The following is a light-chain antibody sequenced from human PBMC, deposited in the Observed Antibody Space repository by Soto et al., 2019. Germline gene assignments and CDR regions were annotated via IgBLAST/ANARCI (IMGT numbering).Light chain of an antibody. Sequence: EIVLTQSPGTLSLSPGERATLSCSASQSVSSSYLAWYQQKPGQAPRLLIYGASSRAPGIPDRFSGSGSGTAFTLTISRLEPEDFAVYYCQHYGSTPYTFGQGTKLEIK. CDR2: GAS. V-gene: IGKV3-20*01. CDR1: QSVSSSY. J-gene: IGKJ2*01. CDR3: QHYGSTPYT.